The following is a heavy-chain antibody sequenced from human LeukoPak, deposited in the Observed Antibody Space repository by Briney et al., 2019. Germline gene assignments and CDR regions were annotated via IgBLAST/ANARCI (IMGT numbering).Heavy chain of an antibody. Sequence: PGGSLRLSCAASGFTFSSYSMTWVRQAPGKGLEWVSYITFTSSTIHYADSVKGRFTISRDNAKSSLYLQMNSLRADDTAVYYCARVLRYCSGGNCYSGGLGYMDVWGKGTTVTISS. V-gene: IGHV3-48*01. D-gene: IGHD2-15*01. J-gene: IGHJ6*03. CDR3: ARVLRYCSGGNCYSGGLGYMDV. CDR1: GFTFSSYS. CDR2: ITFTSSTI.